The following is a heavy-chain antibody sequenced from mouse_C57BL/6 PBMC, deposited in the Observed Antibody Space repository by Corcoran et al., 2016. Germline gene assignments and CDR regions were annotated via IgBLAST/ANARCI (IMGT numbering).Heavy chain of an antibody. J-gene: IGHJ1*03. D-gene: IGHD1-1*01. Sequence: QVQLQQSGPELVKPGASVKLSCKASGYTFTSYDINWVKQRPGQGLEWIGWIYPRDGSTKYNEKFKGKATLTVDTSSSTAYMELHSLTSEDSAVYFCVREGTITTPGYFDVWGTGTTVTVSS. V-gene: IGHV1-85*01. CDR1: GYTFTSYD. CDR3: VREGTITTPGYFDV. CDR2: IYPRDGST.